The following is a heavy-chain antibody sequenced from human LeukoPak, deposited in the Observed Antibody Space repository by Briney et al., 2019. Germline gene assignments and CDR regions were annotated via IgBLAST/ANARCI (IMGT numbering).Heavy chain of an antibody. Sequence: GGSLRLSCAASGFTFDDYAMHWVRQAPGKGLEWVSGISWNSGSIGYADSVKGRFTISRDNAKNSLYLQMNSLRAEDTAVYYCAKDRPALERRGGYLDYWGQGTLVTVSS. V-gene: IGHV3-9*01. CDR3: AKDRPALERRGGYLDY. CDR1: GFTFDDYA. CDR2: ISWNSGSI. J-gene: IGHJ4*02. D-gene: IGHD1-1*01.